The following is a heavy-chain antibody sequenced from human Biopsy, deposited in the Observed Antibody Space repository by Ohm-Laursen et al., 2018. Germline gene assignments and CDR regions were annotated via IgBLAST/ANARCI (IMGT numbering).Heavy chain of an antibody. D-gene: IGHD4-17*01. J-gene: IGHJ3*02. CDR3: ARPSTVTRAFDI. CDR2: INPYNGKP. V-gene: IGHV1-18*01. Sequence: ASVKVSCKSSGGAFTTYAISWVRQAPGQGLEWMGWINPYNGKPNYAEKVQGRVTMTTDTSTSTAYMELRSLTSDDTAVYYCARPSTVTRAFDIWGQGTMVTVSS. CDR1: GGAFTTYA.